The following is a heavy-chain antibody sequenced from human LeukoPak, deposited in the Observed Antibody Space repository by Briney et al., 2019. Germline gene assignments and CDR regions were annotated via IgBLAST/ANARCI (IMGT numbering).Heavy chain of an antibody. CDR3: ARDKKSGEASEIDY. Sequence: PGGSLRLSCAASGFTFSNYWVHWVRQAPGKGLVWVSRINRDGSTTKYAYSVKGRFTVSRDNAKNTLNLQMNSLRAEDTAVYYCARDKKSGEASEIDYWGQGTLVTVSS. V-gene: IGHV3-74*03. CDR1: GFTFSNYW. CDR2: INRDGSTT. D-gene: IGHD1-26*01. J-gene: IGHJ4*02.